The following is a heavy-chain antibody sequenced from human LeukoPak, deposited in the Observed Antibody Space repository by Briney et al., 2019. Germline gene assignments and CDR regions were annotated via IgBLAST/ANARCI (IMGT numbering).Heavy chain of an antibody. J-gene: IGHJ6*03. Sequence: SETLSLTCTVSGGSISSSSYYWGWIRQPPGKGLEWIGRIYTSGSTIYNPSLKSRVTMSVDTSKNQFSLKLSSVTAADTAVCYCASDSLGYYYYMDVWGKGTTVTVSS. V-gene: IGHV4-39*07. D-gene: IGHD5/OR15-5a*01. CDR1: GGSISSSSYY. CDR2: IYTSGST. CDR3: ASDSLGYYYYMDV.